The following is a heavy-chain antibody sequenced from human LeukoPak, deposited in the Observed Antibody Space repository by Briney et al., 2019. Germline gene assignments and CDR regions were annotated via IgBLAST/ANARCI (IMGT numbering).Heavy chain of an antibody. D-gene: IGHD6-19*01. Sequence: PGGSLRLSCVASGFTFGKYWMSWVRQAPGKGLEWVANIKLDGSEKNYVDSVKGRFTISRDNTKNSLYLQMNSLRVEDTAVFYCAREGDLHAGYTSGSPLDYWGQGTLVTVSS. CDR1: GFTFGKYW. CDR2: IKLDGSEK. V-gene: IGHV3-7*03. J-gene: IGHJ4*02. CDR3: AREGDLHAGYTSGSPLDY.